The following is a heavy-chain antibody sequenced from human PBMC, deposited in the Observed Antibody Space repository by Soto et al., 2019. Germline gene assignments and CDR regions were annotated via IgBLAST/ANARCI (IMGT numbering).Heavy chain of an antibody. Sequence: SETLSLTWTVSGGAISISSYYWGWIRQTPGKGLEWIGSIYYSGYTYYNPSLKSRVTISVDTSKNQFSLKLSSVTAADTAVYYCARHNGPLYVGYYYDMDVWGQGTTVTVSS. CDR1: GGAISISSYY. J-gene: IGHJ6*02. CDR2: IYYSGYT. D-gene: IGHD3-16*01. V-gene: IGHV4-39*01. CDR3: ARHNGPLYVGYYYDMDV.